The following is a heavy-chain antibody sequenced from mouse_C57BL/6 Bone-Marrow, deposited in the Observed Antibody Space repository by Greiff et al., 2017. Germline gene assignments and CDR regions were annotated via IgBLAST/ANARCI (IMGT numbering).Heavy chain of an antibody. CDR1: GYAFRSYW. J-gene: IGHJ4*01. Sequence: VQLQQSGAELVKPGASVKISCQASGYAFRSYWMNWVKQRPGKGLEWIGQIYPGDGDTNYNGKFKGKATLTADKSSSTAYMQLSSLTSEDSAVYFCARRRLLRYCYSMDYWGQGTSVTVSS. V-gene: IGHV1-80*01. D-gene: IGHD1-1*01. CDR3: ARRRLLRYCYSMDY. CDR2: IYPGDGDT.